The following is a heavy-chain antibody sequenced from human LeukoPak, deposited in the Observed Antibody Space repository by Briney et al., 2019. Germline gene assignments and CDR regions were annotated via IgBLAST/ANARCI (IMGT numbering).Heavy chain of an antibody. CDR3: ARDRKGITGT. V-gene: IGHV3-30*03. CDR1: GFTFSSYG. CDR2: ISYDGSNK. J-gene: IGHJ4*02. D-gene: IGHD1-20*01. Sequence: GGSLRLSCAASGFTFSSYGMHWVRQAPGKGLEWVAVISYDGSNKYYADSVKGRFTISRDNSKNTLYLQMNSLRAEDTAVYYCARDRKGITGTWGQGTLVTVSS.